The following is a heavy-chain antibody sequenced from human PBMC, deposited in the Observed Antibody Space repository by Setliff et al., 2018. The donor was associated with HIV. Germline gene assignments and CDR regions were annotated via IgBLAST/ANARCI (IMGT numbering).Heavy chain of an antibody. D-gene: IGHD3-10*01. CDR3: ARGGDPPYYFLGMDV. CDR2: FTSYNNQA. V-gene: IGHV1-18*01. Sequence: GASVKVSCKISGYTLTAYGLNWVRQAPGQGPEWMGWFTSYNNQAEYAPKFQGRVTMTIDTSTSTAYMELRNLKYDDTAAYYCARGGDPPYYFLGMDVWGQGTTVTVSS. CDR1: GYTLTAYG. J-gene: IGHJ6*02.